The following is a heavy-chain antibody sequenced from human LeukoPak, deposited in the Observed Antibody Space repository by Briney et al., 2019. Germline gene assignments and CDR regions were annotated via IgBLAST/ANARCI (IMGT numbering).Heavy chain of an antibody. V-gene: IGHV3-48*03. CDR3: ARGYSGYDYSFDY. Sequence: GGSLRLSCAASRFAFSSYEMNWVRQAPGKGLEWVSYISSSGSTIYYADSVKGRFTISRDNAKNSLYLQMNSLRAEDTAVYYCARGYSGYDYSFDYWGQGTLVTVSS. D-gene: IGHD5-12*01. CDR1: RFAFSSYE. CDR2: ISSSGSTI. J-gene: IGHJ4*02.